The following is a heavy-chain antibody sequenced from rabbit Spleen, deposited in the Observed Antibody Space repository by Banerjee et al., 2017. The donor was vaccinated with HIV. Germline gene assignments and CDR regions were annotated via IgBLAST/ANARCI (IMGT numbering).Heavy chain of an antibody. CDR2: MYTGNGKN. V-gene: IGHV1S45*01. J-gene: IGHJ4*01. CDR3: ARDTGSYDYIDVYFNL. CDR1: GFDFSSSYY. D-gene: IGHD6-1*01. Sequence: QEQLVESGGGLVQPEGSLTLTCKASGFDFSSSYYMCWVRQAPGKGPEWIGCMYTGNGKNYYASWAKGRFTISKASSTTVTLEMTSLTAADTATYFCARDTGSYDYIDVYFNLWGPGTLVTVS.